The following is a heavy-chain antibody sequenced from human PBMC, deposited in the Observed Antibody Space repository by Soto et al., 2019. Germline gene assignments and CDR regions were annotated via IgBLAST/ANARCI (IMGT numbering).Heavy chain of an antibody. CDR1: GGSISSYY. CDR2: IYYSGST. D-gene: IGHD3-10*01. Sequence: SETLSLTCTVSGGSISSYYWSWIRQPPGKGLEWIGYIYYSGSTNYNPSLKSRVTISVDTSKSQFSLKLGSVTAADTAVYYCARAAYGSGGYYYYYGMDVWGQGTTVTVSS. CDR3: ARAAYGSGGYYYYYGMDV. J-gene: IGHJ6*02. V-gene: IGHV4-59*01.